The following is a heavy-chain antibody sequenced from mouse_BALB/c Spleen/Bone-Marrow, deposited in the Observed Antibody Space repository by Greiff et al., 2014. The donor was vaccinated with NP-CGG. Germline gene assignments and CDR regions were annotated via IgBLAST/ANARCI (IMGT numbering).Heavy chain of an antibody. CDR1: GFTFSSYG. Sequence: DVQLVESGGDLVKPGGSLKLSCAASGFTFSSYGMSWVRQTPDKRLEWVATISSGGSYTYYPDSVKGRFTISRDNAKKTLYLQMSSLKSEDTAMYYCASTITTVVAEDAMDYWGQGTSVTVSS. CDR3: ASTITTVVAEDAMDY. J-gene: IGHJ4*01. V-gene: IGHV5-6*01. D-gene: IGHD1-1*01. CDR2: ISSGGSYT.